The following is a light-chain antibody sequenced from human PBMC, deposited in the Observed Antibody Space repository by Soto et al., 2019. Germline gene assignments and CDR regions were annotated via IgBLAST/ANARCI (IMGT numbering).Light chain of an antibody. Sequence: DIQMTQSPATLSASLGDRVTITCRASQTINRWLAWYQQKPRKDPKLLIYDGSTLQSGVPSRFSGSGSGTEFTLTISSLQPDDVATYYCQQYNALWYTFGQGTK. V-gene: IGKV1-5*01. CDR3: QQYNALWYT. J-gene: IGKJ2*01. CDR1: QTINRW. CDR2: DGS.